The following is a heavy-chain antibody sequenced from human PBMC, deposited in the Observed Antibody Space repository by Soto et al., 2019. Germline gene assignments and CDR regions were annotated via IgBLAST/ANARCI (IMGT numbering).Heavy chain of an antibody. CDR1: GGSISSGDFY. V-gene: IGHV4-30-4*02. Sequence: SETLSLTCTVSGGSISSGDFYGSWIRQPPGKGLEWIGYIYHSVIACYNPSLKSRATISLDTSKNQLPLKLSSVTAADTAVYFCAREWGYNSGMPFDYWGQGARVTVSS. CDR3: AREWGYNSGMPFDY. CDR2: IYHSVIA. J-gene: IGHJ4*02. D-gene: IGHD5-18*01.